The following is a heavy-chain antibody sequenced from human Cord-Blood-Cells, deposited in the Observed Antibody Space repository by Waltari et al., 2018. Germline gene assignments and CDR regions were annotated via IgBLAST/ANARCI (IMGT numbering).Heavy chain of an antibody. CDR1: GRSSSSYY. V-gene: IGHV4-4*07. J-gene: IGHJ5*02. CDR2: IYTSGST. D-gene: IGHD3-22*01. CDR3: ARVPDSSGYNWFDP. Sequence: QVQLQASGPGLVKPSETLSLTCPVSGRSSSSYYWSWIRQPAGKGLEWIGRIYTSGSTNYNPSLKSRVTMSVDTSKNQFSLKLSSVTAADTAVYYCARVPDSSGYNWFDPWGQGTLVTVSS.